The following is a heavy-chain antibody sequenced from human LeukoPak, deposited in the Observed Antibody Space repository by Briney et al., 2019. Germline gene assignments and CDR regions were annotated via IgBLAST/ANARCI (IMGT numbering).Heavy chain of an antibody. V-gene: IGHV3-48*01. J-gene: IGHJ4*02. CDR3: ARVRGSSWYLDY. CDR2: ITSSGGTT. Sequence: GGSLRLSCAASGFTVSSNYMNWLRQAPGKGLEWLSYITSSGGTTYYADSLRGRFTISRDNAKNSLYLQMNSLRAEDTAIYYCARVRGSSWYLDYWGQGTLVTVSS. D-gene: IGHD6-13*01. CDR1: GFTVSSNY.